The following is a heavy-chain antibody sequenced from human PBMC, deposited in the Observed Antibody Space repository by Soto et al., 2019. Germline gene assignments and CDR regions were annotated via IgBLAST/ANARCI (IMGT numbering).Heavy chain of an antibody. CDR3: ARPTTIDYGDSGYNDY. Sequence: QVQLVQSGAEVKKPGASVKVSCKTSGYTFTSYGISWVRQAPGQGLEWMGWISVYNGNTNYARRLQDRVTMTTDTSTSTAYMELRSLRSDDTAVYYCARPTTIDYGDSGYNDYWGQGTLVTVSS. J-gene: IGHJ4*02. V-gene: IGHV1-18*01. CDR2: ISVYNGNT. CDR1: GYTFTSYG. D-gene: IGHD4-17*01.